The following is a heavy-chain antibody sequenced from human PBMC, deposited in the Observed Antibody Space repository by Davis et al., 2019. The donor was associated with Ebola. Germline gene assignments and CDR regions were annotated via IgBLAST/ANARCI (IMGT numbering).Heavy chain of an antibody. CDR3: ARGQPYASRQGWFDP. J-gene: IGHJ5*02. Sequence: MPSETLSLTCTVSGGSISYYYWSWIRQPPGKGLEWIGYIYDSGTTNYNPSLKSRVTMSVDTSKNQFSLKLTSVTAADTAVYFCARGQPYASRQGWFDPWGQGTLVTVTS. V-gene: IGHV4-59*01. D-gene: IGHD6-13*01. CDR2: IYDSGTT. CDR1: GGSISYYY.